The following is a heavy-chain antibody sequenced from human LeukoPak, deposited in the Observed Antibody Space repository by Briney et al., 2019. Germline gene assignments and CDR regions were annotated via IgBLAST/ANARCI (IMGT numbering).Heavy chain of an antibody. J-gene: IGHJ4*02. CDR2: INTDGMTT. CDR3: AREAEVTTYNYFDY. V-gene: IGHV3-74*01. CDR1: GFPFSNYW. Sequence: GGSLRLSCAASGFPFSNYWMHWVRQVPGKGLVWVSRINTDGMTTTYADSVKGRFTISRDNAKYSLDLQMNSLRAEDTAVYYCAREAEVTTYNYFDYWGQGTLVTVSS. D-gene: IGHD4-11*01.